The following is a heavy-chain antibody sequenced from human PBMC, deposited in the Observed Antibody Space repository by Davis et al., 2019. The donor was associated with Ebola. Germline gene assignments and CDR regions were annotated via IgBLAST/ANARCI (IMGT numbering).Heavy chain of an antibody. CDR1: GYTFTGHY. Sequence: ASVKVSCKASGYTFTGHYIQWVRQAPGQGLEWMGRINPNSGVTNYAQKFQGRVTMTTDTSTSTAYMELRSLRSEDTAVYYCASSGAAMVLFYYGMDVWGQGTTVTVSS. J-gene: IGHJ6*02. CDR2: INPNSGVT. CDR3: ASSGAAMVLFYYGMDV. D-gene: IGHD5-18*01. V-gene: IGHV1-2*06.